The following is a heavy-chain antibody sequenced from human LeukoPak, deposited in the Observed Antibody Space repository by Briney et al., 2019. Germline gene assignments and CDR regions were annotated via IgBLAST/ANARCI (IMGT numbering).Heavy chain of an antibody. CDR1: GYSFTSYW. Sequence: GESLKISCKGSGYSFTSYWIGWVRQMPGKGLEWMGIIYPGGSDTRYSPSFQGQVTISADKSISTAYLQWSSLKASDTAMYYCARAYYDILTGYYSIQYYFDYWGQGTLVTVSS. V-gene: IGHV5-51*01. CDR3: ARAYYDILTGYYSIQYYFDY. J-gene: IGHJ4*02. D-gene: IGHD3-9*01. CDR2: IYPGGSDT.